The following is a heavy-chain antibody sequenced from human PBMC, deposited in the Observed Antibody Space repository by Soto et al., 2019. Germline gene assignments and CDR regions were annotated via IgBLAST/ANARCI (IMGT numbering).Heavy chain of an antibody. Sequence: QVQLQESGPGLVKSSETLSLICFVSGEALGSGQSYWNWIRQAPGKGLEWIGQTFVTGATKYSASLKSGVTMSGETSKSQISLTLTSVTAADSATYFCARGRSDSAGSSFGRRMDVWGQGTTVTVSS. D-gene: IGHD3-10*01. CDR2: TFVTGAT. V-gene: IGHV4-61*01. CDR1: GEALGSGQSY. CDR3: ARGRSDSAGSSFGRRMDV. J-gene: IGHJ6*02.